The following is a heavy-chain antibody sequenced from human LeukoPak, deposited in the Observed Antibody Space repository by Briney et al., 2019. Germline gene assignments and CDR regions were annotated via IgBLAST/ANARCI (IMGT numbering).Heavy chain of an antibody. CDR1: GGSISSSSYY. V-gene: IGHV4-39*01. Sequence: SETLSLTCTVSGGSISSSSYYWGWIRQPPGKGLEWIGSIYYSGSTYYNPSLKSRVTISVDTSKNQFSLKLSSVTAADTAVYYCASHLRYSYYYYYMDAWGKGTTVTVSS. D-gene: IGHD5-12*01. J-gene: IGHJ6*03. CDR3: ASHLRYSYYYYYMDA. CDR2: IYYSGST.